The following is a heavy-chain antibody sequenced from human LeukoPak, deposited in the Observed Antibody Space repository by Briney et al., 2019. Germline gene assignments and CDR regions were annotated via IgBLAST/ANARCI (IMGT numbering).Heavy chain of an antibody. CDR3: ARMNSSGYYYYYYYMDV. J-gene: IGHJ6*03. V-gene: IGHV4-30-2*02. Sequence: SETLSLTCTVSGGSISSGGYYWSWIRQPPGKGLEWIGYIYHSGSTYYNPSLKSRVTISVDTSKNQFSLKLSSVTAADTAVYYCARMNSSGYYYYYYYMDVWGKGTTVTVSS. CDR1: GGSISSGGYY. D-gene: IGHD6-19*01. CDR2: IYHSGST.